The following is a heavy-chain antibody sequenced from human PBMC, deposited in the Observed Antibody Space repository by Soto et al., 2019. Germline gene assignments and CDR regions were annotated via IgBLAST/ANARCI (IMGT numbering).Heavy chain of an antibody. CDR1: GFTVSSNY. V-gene: IGHV3-53*01. CDR2: IYSGGGT. J-gene: IGHJ6*02. D-gene: IGHD6-6*01. Sequence: AGGSLRLSCAASGFTVSSNYMSWVRQAPGKGLEWVSLIYSGGGTYYADSVKGRFTISRDNSKNTLYLQMNSLRAEDTAVYYCACETGQIAARSYYYYGMDVWGQGTTVTVSS. CDR3: ACETGQIAARSYYYYGMDV.